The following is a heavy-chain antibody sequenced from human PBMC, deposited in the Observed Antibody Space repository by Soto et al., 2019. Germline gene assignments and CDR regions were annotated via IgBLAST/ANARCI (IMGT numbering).Heavy chain of an antibody. Sequence: QLQLQESGPGLVKPSETLSLTCTVSGGSISSSSYYWGWIRQPPGKGLEWIGSIYYSGSTYYNPSRKSRVTMSVDTSKNQFSLKLSSVTAADTAVYYCARRPSGSYSGDTFDYWGQGTLVTVSS. CDR2: IYYSGST. D-gene: IGHD1-26*01. CDR3: ARRPSGSYSGDTFDY. CDR1: GGSISSSSYY. J-gene: IGHJ4*02. V-gene: IGHV4-39*01.